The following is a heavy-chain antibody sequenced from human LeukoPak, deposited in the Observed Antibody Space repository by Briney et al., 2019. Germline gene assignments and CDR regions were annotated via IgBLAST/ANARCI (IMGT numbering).Heavy chain of an antibody. V-gene: IGHV4-59*01. CDR3: ARDIVGATYGPSDY. D-gene: IGHD1-26*01. CDR1: GGSISSYY. Sequence: SETLSLTCTVSGGSISSYYWSWIRQPPGKGLEWIGYIYYSGSTNYNPSLKSRVTISVDTSKNQFSLKLSSVTAADTAVYYCARDIVGATYGPSDYWGQGTLVTVSS. CDR2: IYYSGST. J-gene: IGHJ4*02.